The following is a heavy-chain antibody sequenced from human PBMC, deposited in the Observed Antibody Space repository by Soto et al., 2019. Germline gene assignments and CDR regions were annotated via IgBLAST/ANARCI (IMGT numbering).Heavy chain of an antibody. CDR3: VSWVSAHFDY. CDR2: ISDSGVNT. D-gene: IGHD2-8*01. CDR1: ALTFRNHA. Sequence: DVSLRLSCTTSALTFRNHAMTWVRQAPDNGLEWVSTISDSGVNTHYADSVKGRFTISRDNSRNTLYLQMISLRGEDTAVYYCVSWVSAHFDYWGQGTVVTVCS. V-gene: IGHV3-23*01. J-gene: IGHJ4*02.